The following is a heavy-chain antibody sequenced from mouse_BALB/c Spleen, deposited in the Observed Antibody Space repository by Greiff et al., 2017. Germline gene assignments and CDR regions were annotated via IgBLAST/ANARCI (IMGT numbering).Heavy chain of an antibody. D-gene: IGHD6-1*01. CDR2: IDPANGNT. V-gene: IGHV14-3*02. CDR3: AQGGALYYFDY. Sequence: EVQLQESGAELVKPGASVKLSCTASGFNIKDTYMHWVKQRPEQGLEWIGRIDPANGNTKYDPKFQGKATITADTSSNTAYLQLSSLTSEDTAVYYCAQGGALYYFDYWGQGTTLTVSS. CDR1: GFNIKDTY. J-gene: IGHJ2*01.